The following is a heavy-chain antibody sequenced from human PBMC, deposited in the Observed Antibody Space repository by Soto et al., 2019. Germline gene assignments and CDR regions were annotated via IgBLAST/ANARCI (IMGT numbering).Heavy chain of an antibody. CDR3: AREEKQSCPYGSDFDY. CDR1: DGSVNSGTYY. J-gene: IGHJ4*02. CDR2: IYYIGAT. Sequence: SETLSLTCTVSDGSVNSGTYYWSWIRQPPGRGLEWIGHIYYIGATTYNPSLMSRVAISVDTSTNQFSLKEKSVTAADTAVYFCAREEKQSCPYGSDFDYWGQGIQVTVSS. D-gene: IGHD3-10*01. V-gene: IGHV4-61*01.